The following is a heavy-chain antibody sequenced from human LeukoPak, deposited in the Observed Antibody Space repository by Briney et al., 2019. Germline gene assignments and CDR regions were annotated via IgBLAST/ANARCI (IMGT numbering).Heavy chain of an antibody. CDR2: IYHSGST. V-gene: IGHV4-38-2*02. D-gene: IGHD2-2*01. CDR3: ARGLYQLLLTIPTNWFDP. J-gene: IGHJ5*02. Sequence: SETLSLTCTVSGYSISSGYYWGWIRQPPGKGLEWIGSIYHSGSTYYNPSLKSRVTISVDTSKNQFSLKLSSVTAADTAVYYCARGLYQLLLTIPTNWFDPWGRGTLVTVSS. CDR1: GYSISSGYY.